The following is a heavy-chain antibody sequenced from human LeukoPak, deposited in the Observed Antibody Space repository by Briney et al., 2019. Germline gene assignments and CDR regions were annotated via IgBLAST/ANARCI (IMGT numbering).Heavy chain of an antibody. CDR1: GYTFTGYY. Sequence: ASVKVSCKASGYTFTGYYMHWARQAPGQGLEWMGWINPNSGGTNYAQKFQGRVTMTRDTSISTAYMELSRLRSDDTAVYYCARADLGTSCYNYWGQGTLVTVSS. J-gene: IGHJ4*02. CDR2: INPNSGGT. D-gene: IGHD2-2*02. V-gene: IGHV1-2*02. CDR3: ARADLGTSCYNY.